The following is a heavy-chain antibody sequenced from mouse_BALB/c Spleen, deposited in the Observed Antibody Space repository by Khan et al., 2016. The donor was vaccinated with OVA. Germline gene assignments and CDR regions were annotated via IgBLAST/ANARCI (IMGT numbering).Heavy chain of an antibody. D-gene: IGHD2-2*01. CDR3: ARDRGGFDSYYFDY. J-gene: IGHJ2*01. Sequence: EVQLQESGPGLVKPSQTVSLTCTVTGISITTGNYRWSWIRQFPGNKLEWLGYIFYSGTITYNPSLTSRTTITRDTSKNQFFLEMNSLTAEDTSTYYCARDRGGFDSYYFDYWGQGTTLTVSS. CDR1: GISITTGNYR. V-gene: IGHV3-5*02. CDR2: IFYSGTI.